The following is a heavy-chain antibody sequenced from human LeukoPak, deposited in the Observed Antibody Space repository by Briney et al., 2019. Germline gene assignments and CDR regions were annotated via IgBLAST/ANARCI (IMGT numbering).Heavy chain of an antibody. CDR2: FDPEDGET. V-gene: IGHV1-24*01. Sequence: EASVKVSCKVSGYTLTELSMHWVRQAPGKGLEWMGGFDPEDGETTYAQKFQGRVTMTEDTSTDTAYMELSSLRSEDTAVYYCATASGGRNSSGYYPNILDYWGQGTLVTVSS. D-gene: IGHD3-22*01. CDR3: ATASGGRNSSGYYPNILDY. CDR1: GYTLTELS. J-gene: IGHJ4*02.